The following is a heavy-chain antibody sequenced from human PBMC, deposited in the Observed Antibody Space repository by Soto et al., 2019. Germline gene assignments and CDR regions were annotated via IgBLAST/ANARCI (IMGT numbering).Heavy chain of an antibody. D-gene: IGHD3-10*01. Sequence: SETLSLTCTVSGGSISSGDYYWSWIRQPPGKGLEWIGYIYYSGSTYCNPSLKSRVTISVDNAKNSVFLHMSSLRADDTAVYYCARDPLYFGEIGYFDYWGQGALVTVSS. J-gene: IGHJ4*02. V-gene: IGHV4-30-4*01. CDR1: GGSISSGDYY. CDR3: ARDPLYFGEIGYFDY. CDR2: IYYSGST.